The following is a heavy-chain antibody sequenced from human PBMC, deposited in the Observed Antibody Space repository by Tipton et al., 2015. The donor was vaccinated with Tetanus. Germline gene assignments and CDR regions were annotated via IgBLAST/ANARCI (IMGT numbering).Heavy chain of an antibody. V-gene: IGHV4-34*01. D-gene: IGHD3-10*01. CDR1: GFTFSSYA. Sequence: LRLSCAASGFTFSSYAMSWVRQAPGKGLEWIGEINHSGSTNYNPSLKSRVTISVDTSKNQFSLKLSSVTAADTAVYYCASFAGLWSGPTKNYYYYGMDVWGQGTTVTVSS. CDR3: ASFAGLWSGPTKNYYYYGMDV. CDR2: INHSGST. J-gene: IGHJ6*02.